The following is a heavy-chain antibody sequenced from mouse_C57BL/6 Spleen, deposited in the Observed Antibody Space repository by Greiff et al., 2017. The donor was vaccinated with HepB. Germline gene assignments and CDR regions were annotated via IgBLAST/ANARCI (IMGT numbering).Heavy chain of an antibody. V-gene: IGHV5-6*01. CDR1: GFTFSSYG. J-gene: IGHJ2*01. CDR3: ARHEPYYYGPFDY. Sequence: EVMLVESGGDLVKPGGSLKLSCAASGFTFSSYGMSWVRQTPDKRLEWVATISSGGSYTYYPDSVKGRFTISRDNAKNTLYLQMSSLKSEDTAMYYCARHEPYYYGPFDYWGQGTTLTVSS. CDR2: ISSGGSYT. D-gene: IGHD1-1*01.